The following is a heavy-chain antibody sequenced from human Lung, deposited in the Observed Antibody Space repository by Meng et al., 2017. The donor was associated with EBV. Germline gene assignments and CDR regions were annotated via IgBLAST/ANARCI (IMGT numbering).Heavy chain of an antibody. CDR1: RDSVSSNSAA. CDR3: ASSRPLAGNWNYHY. J-gene: IGHJ4*02. D-gene: IGHD1-7*01. CDR2: TYYRSKWYN. V-gene: IGHV6-1*01. Sequence: PLPQSGPGLVKPSQTLPLTCARSRDSVSSNSAAWNWIRQSPSRGLEWLGRTYYRSKWYNDYAVSVKSRITINPDTSKNQFSLQLNSVTPEDTAVYYCASSRPLAGNWNYHYWGQGTLVTVSS.